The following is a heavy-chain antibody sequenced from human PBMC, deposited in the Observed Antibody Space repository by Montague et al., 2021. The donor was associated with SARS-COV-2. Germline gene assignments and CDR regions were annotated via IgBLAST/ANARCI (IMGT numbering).Heavy chain of an antibody. V-gene: IGHV6-1*01. D-gene: IGHD1-26*01. CDR1: GDSVAGEEAA. CDR2: RCYMSEKNN. Sequence: CAISGDSVAGEEAACKWVKHTPESEFRWHGVRCYMSEKNNDYAVSVKSRITINPDTSKNQISLQLNSVTPEDTAMYYCARTSASRDYWGQGTLVTVSS. J-gene: IGHJ4*02. CDR3: ARTSASRDY.